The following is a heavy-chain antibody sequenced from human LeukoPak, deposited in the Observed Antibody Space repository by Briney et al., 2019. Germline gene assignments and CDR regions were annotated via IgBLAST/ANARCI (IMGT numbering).Heavy chain of an antibody. CDR2: IYWDDDK. Sequence: SGPTLVKPTQTLTLTCTFSGFSLSTSGVGVGWIRQPPGKALEWLALIYWDDDKRYSPSLKSRLTITKDTSKNQVVLTMTNMDPVDTATYYCAHRPASPYGDRGYYFDYWGQGTLVTASS. CDR1: GFSLSTSGVG. CDR3: AHRPASPYGDRGYYFDY. D-gene: IGHD4-17*01. V-gene: IGHV2-5*02. J-gene: IGHJ4*02.